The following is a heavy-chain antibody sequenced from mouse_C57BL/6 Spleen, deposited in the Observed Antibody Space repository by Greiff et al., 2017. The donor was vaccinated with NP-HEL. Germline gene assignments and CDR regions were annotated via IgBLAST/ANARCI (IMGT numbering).Heavy chain of an antibody. D-gene: IGHD2-4*01. J-gene: IGHJ4*01. CDR3: ARRIGDYGYAMDY. V-gene: IGHV1-55*01. CDR2: LYPGSGST. CDR1: GYTFTSYW. Sequence: VQLQQPGAELVKPGASVKMSCKASGYTFTSYWITWVKQRPGQGLEWIGDLYPGSGSTNYNEKFKSKATLTVDTSSSTAYMQLSSLTSEDSAVYYCARRIGDYGYAMDYWGQGTSVTVSS.